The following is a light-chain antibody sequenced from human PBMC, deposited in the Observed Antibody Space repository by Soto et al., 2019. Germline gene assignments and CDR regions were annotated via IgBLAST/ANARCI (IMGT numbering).Light chain of an antibody. Sequence: DVQMTQSPASPSASVGDRVTITCQASQDISNYLNWYQQKPGKAPKXLIDFASSLQSGVPSRFSVIVSGTDFTLNLGRLKPADGATDEGQQTYTTPLTFVGGTKVDIK. CDR2: FAS. CDR1: QDISNY. CDR3: QQTYTTPLT. V-gene: IGKV1-39*01. J-gene: IGKJ4*01.